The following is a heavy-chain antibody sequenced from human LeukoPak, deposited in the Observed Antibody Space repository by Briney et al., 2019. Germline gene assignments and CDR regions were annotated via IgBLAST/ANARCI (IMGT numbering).Heavy chain of an antibody. CDR2: INPSGGST. Sequence: ASVKVSCKASGYTFTSYYMHWVRQAPGQGLEWMGIINPSGGSTSYAQKFQGRVTMTRDTSISTAYMELSRLRSDDTAVYYCARGPSIFGPNDYWGQGTLVTVSS. D-gene: IGHD3-3*01. CDR1: GYTFTSYY. J-gene: IGHJ4*02. V-gene: IGHV1-46*01. CDR3: ARGPSIFGPNDY.